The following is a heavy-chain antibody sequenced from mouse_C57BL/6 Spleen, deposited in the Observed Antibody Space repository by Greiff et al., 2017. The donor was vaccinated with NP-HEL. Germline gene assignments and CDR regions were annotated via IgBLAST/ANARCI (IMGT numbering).Heavy chain of an antibody. D-gene: IGHD3-2*02. CDR2: IDPETGGT. V-gene: IGHV1-15*01. J-gene: IGHJ2*01. CDR1: GYTFTDYE. Sequence: QVQLKQSGAELVRPGASVTLSCKASGYTFTDYEMHWVKQTPVHGLEWIGAIDPETGGTAYNQKFKGKAILTADKSSSTAYMELRSLTSEDSAVYYCTRTAQGHYFDYWGQGTTLTVSS. CDR3: TRTAQGHYFDY.